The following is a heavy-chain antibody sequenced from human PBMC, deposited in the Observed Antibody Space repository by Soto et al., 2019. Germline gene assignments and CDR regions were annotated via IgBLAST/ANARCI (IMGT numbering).Heavy chain of an antibody. V-gene: IGHV3-13*01. J-gene: IGHJ6*02. CDR1: GFTLSNHD. CDR2: IGIGGDT. Sequence: GSLRLSCSASGFTLSNHDMYWGRQATGKSLEWVSAIGIGGDTYYPASVKGRFTISRQNAKNSSYLQMNNLRAGDTAVYYCARGPGSPRYYNGMDVWGQGTTVTVSS. D-gene: IGHD3-10*01. CDR3: ARGPGSPRYYNGMDV.